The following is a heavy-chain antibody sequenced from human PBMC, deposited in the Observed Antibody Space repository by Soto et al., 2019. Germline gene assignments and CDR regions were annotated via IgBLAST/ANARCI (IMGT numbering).Heavy chain of an antibody. CDR3: ARDLVGVAVAGTFYYYYMDV. J-gene: IGHJ6*03. D-gene: IGHD6-19*01. Sequence: GGSLRLSCAASGFTVSSSYMNWVRQAPGKGLEWVSVLYSGGSAYYADSGKGRFTISRDNSKNTLYLQMNSLRAEDTAVYYCARDLVGVAVAGTFYYYYMDVWGKGTTVTVSS. V-gene: IGHV3-66*01. CDR1: GFTVSSSY. CDR2: LYSGGSA.